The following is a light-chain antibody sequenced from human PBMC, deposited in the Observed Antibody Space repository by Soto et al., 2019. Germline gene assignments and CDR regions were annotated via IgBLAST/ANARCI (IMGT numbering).Light chain of an antibody. CDR1: QRVSSF. CDR2: DAS. V-gene: IGKV3-11*01. J-gene: IGKJ4*01. CDR3: QQRSNWPLT. Sequence: EIVLTQSPDTLSLSPGERATISCRASQRVSSFLAWLQQKPGQAPRLLIYDASNRATDIPSRVSGSGSGTDFTLSINSLEVEDSAIYYCQQRSNWPLTFGGGTKVEIK.